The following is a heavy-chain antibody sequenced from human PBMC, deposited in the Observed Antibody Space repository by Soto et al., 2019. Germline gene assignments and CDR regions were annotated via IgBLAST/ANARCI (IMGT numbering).Heavy chain of an antibody. Sequence: QLQLQESGPGLVKPSETLSLTCTVSGGSISSSSYYWGWIRQPPGKGLEWIGSIYYSGSTYYNPSLKSRVTIDVDTSKNQFSLKLSSVTAADTAVYYCARAGAVAYFDYWGQGTLVTVSS. CDR1: GGSISSSSYY. D-gene: IGHD6-19*01. CDR3: ARAGAVAYFDY. J-gene: IGHJ4*02. CDR2: IYYSGST. V-gene: IGHV4-39*01.